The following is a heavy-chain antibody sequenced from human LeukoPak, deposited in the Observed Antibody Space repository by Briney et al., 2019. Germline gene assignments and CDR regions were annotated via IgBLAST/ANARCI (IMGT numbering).Heavy chain of an antibody. CDR1: GGSVSSGDYY. CDR2: IYYSGST. V-gene: IGHV4-31*03. J-gene: IGHJ4*02. CDR3: ARHSSNDYYYRYYFDY. Sequence: PSETLSLTCTDSGGSVSSGDYYWNWIRQHPGKGLEWIGYIYYSGSTYYNPSLESRVTISVDTSKNQFFLKLSSVTAADTAVYYCARHSSNDYYYRYYFDYWGQGTLVTVSS. D-gene: IGHD3-22*01.